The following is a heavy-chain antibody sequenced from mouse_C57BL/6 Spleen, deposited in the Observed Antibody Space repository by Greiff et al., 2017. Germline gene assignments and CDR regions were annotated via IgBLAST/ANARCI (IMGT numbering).Heavy chain of an antibody. J-gene: IGHJ2*01. CDR2: INPNNGGT. CDR3: ARRRYDYDGDFDD. CDR1: GYTFTDYN. D-gene: IGHD2-4*01. V-gene: IGHV1-18*01. Sequence: EVQLQQSGPELVKPGASVKIPCKASGYTFTDYNMDWVKQSHGKSLEWIGDINPNNGGTIYNQKFKGKATLTVDKSSSTAYMELRSLTSEDTAVYYCARRRYDYDGDFDDWGQGTTLTVSS.